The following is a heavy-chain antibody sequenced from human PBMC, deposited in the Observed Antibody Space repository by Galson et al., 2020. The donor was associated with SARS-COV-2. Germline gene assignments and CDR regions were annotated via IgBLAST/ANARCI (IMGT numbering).Heavy chain of an antibody. D-gene: IGHD6-13*01. CDR3: ARRADSSSWFGFDY. CDR2: ISHSGST. V-gene: IGHV4-34*01. Sequence: SETLSLTCAVYVGSFSDYYWTWIRQPPGKGLEWIGEISHSGSTNYNPSLKSRVTTSVDTSKNQFSLRLTSVTAADTAVYYCARRADSSSWFGFDYWGQGTLVTVSS. CDR1: VGSFSDYY. J-gene: IGHJ4*02.